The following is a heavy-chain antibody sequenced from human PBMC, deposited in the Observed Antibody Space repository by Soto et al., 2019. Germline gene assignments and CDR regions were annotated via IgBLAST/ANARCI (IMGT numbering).Heavy chain of an antibody. D-gene: IGHD4-17*01. CDR1: GGTFSSYT. Sequence: QVQLVQSGAEVKKPGSSVKVSCKASGGTFSSYTISWVRQAPGQGLEWMGRIIPILGIANYAQKFQGRVTITADKSTSTAYMELSSLRSEDTAVYYCASRGMTTVTTLQNWYFDLWGRGTLVTVSS. J-gene: IGHJ2*01. V-gene: IGHV1-69*02. CDR3: ASRGMTTVTTLQNWYFDL. CDR2: IIPILGIA.